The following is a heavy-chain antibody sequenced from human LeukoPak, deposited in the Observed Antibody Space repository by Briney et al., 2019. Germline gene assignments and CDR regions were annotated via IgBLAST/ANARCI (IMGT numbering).Heavy chain of an antibody. CDR1: GGTFSSYA. Sequence: ASVKVSCKASGGTFSSYAISWVRQAPGQGLEWMGGIIPIFGTANYAQKFQGRVTITADKSTSTAYMELSSLRSEDTAVYYCARGRIVRSSGWYDSRAGYYMDVWGKGTTVTVSS. CDR3: ARGRIVRSSGWYDSRAGYYMDV. J-gene: IGHJ6*03. D-gene: IGHD6-19*01. CDR2: IIPIFGTA. V-gene: IGHV1-69*06.